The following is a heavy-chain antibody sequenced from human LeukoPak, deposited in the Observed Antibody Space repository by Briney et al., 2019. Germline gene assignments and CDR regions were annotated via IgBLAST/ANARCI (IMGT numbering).Heavy chain of an antibody. V-gene: IGHV3-23*01. D-gene: IGHD6-19*01. CDR3: AKDYSSGWFLNY. J-gene: IGHJ4*02. CDR1: GFTFSSYA. CDR2: ITGNSYYT. Sequence: GGSLRLSCAASGFTFSSYAISWVRQAPGKGLEWVSDITGNSYYTYYADSVKGRFNISRDNSKNPLYLQMNSLRAEDTAVYYCAKDYSSGWFLNYWGQGTLVTVSS.